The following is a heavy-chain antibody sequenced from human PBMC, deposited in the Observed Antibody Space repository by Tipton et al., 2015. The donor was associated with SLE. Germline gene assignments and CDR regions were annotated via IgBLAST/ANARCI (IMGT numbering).Heavy chain of an antibody. Sequence: LRLSCTVSGGSISSYYWSWIRQPPGKGLEWIGYIYYSGSTNYNPSLKSRVTISVDKSKNQFSLKLSSVTAADTAVYYCARWAGPTVNFDYWGQGTLVTVSS. CDR3: ARWAGPTVNFDY. V-gene: IGHV4-59*01. CDR2: IYYSGST. D-gene: IGHD4-11*01. CDR1: GGSISSYY. J-gene: IGHJ4*02.